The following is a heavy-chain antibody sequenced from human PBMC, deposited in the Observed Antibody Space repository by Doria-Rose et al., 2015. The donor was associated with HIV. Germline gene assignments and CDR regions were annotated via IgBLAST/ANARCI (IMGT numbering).Heavy chain of an antibody. J-gene: IGHJ4*02. Sequence: QDSGPVLVKPTETLTLTCTVSGVSLSSPGMGVSWIRQPPGKALEWLANIFSDDEISYKTSLKSRLTISRGTSKGQVVLTMTDMDPVDTATYYCARIKSSRWYHKYYFDFWGQGTLVIVSA. V-gene: IGHV2-26*01. CDR3: ARIKSSRWYHKYYFDF. CDR1: GVSLSSPGMG. CDR2: IFSDDEI. D-gene: IGHD6-13*01.